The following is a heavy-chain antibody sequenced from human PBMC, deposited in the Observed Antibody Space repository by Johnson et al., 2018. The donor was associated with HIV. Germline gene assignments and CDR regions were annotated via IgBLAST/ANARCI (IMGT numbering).Heavy chain of an antibody. V-gene: IGHV3-33*08. CDR1: GFTVSSNY. Sequence: QVQLVESGGGLIQPGGSLRLSCAASGFTVSSNYMSWIRQAPGKGLEWVAVIWYDGSNKYYADSVKGRFTISRDNSKNTLYLQMNSLRAEDTALYYCAREGGSYKDDAFDIWGQGTVVTVSS. CDR2: IWYDGSNK. J-gene: IGHJ3*02. CDR3: AREGGSYKDDAFDI. D-gene: IGHD1-26*01.